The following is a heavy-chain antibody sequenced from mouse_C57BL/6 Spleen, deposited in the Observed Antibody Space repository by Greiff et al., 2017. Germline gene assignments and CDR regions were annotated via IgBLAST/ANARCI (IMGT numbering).Heavy chain of an antibody. Sequence: VQLQQPGAELVRPGSSVKLSCKASGYTFTSYWMHWVKQRPIQGLEWIGNIDPSDSETHYNQKFKDKATLTVDKSSSTAYMQLSSLTSEDAAVYYCAREGPGAMDYWGQGTSVTVSS. CDR2: IDPSDSET. CDR3: AREGPGAMDY. D-gene: IGHD4-1*01. CDR1: GYTFTSYW. V-gene: IGHV1-52*01. J-gene: IGHJ4*01.